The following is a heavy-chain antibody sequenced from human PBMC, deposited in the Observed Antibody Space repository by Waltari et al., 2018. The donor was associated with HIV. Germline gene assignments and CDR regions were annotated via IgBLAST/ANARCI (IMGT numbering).Heavy chain of an antibody. CDR3: ARKEVGATLKNAFDI. CDR1: GESFSGYY. J-gene: IGHJ3*02. CDR2: INQSGRT. Sequence: QVQLQQWGAGLLKPSETLSLTCAVYGESFSGYYWSRIRKPPGRGLEWIGEINQSGRTRYNPSRKSRVSISVDTSKKQFSLKLYSVTAADTAVYYCARKEVGATLKNAFDIWGPGTLVTASS. D-gene: IGHD1-26*01. V-gene: IGHV4-34*01.